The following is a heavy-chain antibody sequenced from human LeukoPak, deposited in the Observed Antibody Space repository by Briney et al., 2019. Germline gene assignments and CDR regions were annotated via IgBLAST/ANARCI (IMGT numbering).Heavy chain of an antibody. CDR1: GGSISSYY. D-gene: IGHD3-10*01. Sequence: SETLSLTCTVSGGSISSYYWSWIRQPPGKGLEWIGYIYYSGSTNYNPSLKSRVTISVDTSKNQFSLKLSSVTAADTAVYYCASPQYYYGSGSYPFDYWGQGTLVTVSS. V-gene: IGHV4-59*08. J-gene: IGHJ4*02. CDR3: ASPQYYYGSGSYPFDY. CDR2: IYYSGST.